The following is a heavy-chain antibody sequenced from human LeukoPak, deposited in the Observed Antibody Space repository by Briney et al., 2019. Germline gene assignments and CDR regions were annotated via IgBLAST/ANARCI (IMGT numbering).Heavy chain of an antibody. CDR2: INPNSGGT. V-gene: IGHV1-2*02. CDR1: GYTFTGYY. D-gene: IGHD5-24*01. Sequence: ASVKVSCKASGYTFTGYYMHWVRQAPGQGLEWMGWINPNSGGTNYAQKFQGRVTMTRDTSISTAYMELSRLRSDDTAVYYCARDMYEDGYNVGFDYWGQGTLVTVSS. J-gene: IGHJ4*02. CDR3: ARDMYEDGYNVGFDY.